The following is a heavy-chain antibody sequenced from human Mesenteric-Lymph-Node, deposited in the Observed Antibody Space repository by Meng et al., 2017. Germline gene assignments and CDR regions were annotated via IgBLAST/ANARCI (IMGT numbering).Heavy chain of an antibody. CDR2: INPSGGST. Sequence: ASVKVSCKASRYTFTKYFTQWVRQGPGQGLEWMGIINPSGGSTSYAQKFQGRVTMTRDTSTSTVYMELSSLRSEDTAVYYCARDLSDKVGEYSSGWYWGQGTLVTVSS. J-gene: IGHJ4*02. CDR3: ARDLSDKVGEYSSGWY. CDR1: RYTFTKYF. V-gene: IGHV1-46*01. D-gene: IGHD6-19*01.